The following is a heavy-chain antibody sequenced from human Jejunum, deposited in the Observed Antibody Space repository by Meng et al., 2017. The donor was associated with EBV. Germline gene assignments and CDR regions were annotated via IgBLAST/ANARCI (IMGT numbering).Heavy chain of an antibody. CDR1: GITFNSYS. J-gene: IGHJ4*02. CDR3: AVSSSSAPY. Sequence: EVQLVESGGGLVKPGGSLRLSCAASGITFNSYSMTWVRQAPGKGLEWVSFISTGSDYIYYADSVKGRFTISRDNAKNLLYLQMNSLRAEDTAVYYCAVSSSSAPYWGQGTLVTVS. V-gene: IGHV3-21*06. D-gene: IGHD2-2*01. CDR2: ISTGSDYI.